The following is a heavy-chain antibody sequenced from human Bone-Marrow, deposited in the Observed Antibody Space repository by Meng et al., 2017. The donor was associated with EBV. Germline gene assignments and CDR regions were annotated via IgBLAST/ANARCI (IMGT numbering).Heavy chain of an antibody. J-gene: IGHJ4*02. CDR2: ISYDGSNK. D-gene: IGHD3-9*01. V-gene: IGHV3-30*18. CDR3: AKDGKLRYFDWCFFDY. CDR1: GFTFSSYG. Sequence: QVQLVESGGGVVQPGRFLRRACAASGFTFSSYGMHWVRQAPGKGLEWVAVISYDGSNKYYADSVKGRFTISRDNSKNTLYLQMNSLRAEDTAVYYCAKDGKLRYFDWCFFDYWDQGTLVTVYS.